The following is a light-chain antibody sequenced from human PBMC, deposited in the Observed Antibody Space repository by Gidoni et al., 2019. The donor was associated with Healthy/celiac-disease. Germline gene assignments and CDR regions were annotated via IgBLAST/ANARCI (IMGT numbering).Light chain of an antibody. J-gene: IGKJ5*01. CDR3: QQYNNWPIT. V-gene: IGKV3-15*01. Sequence: EIVMTQSPATLSVSPGERATLSCRASQSVSSNLAWYQQKPGQAPRLLIYGASTRATGIPARFSGSGSGTEFTLPISSLQSEDFAVYYCQQYNNWPITFGQXTRLEIK. CDR2: GAS. CDR1: QSVSSN.